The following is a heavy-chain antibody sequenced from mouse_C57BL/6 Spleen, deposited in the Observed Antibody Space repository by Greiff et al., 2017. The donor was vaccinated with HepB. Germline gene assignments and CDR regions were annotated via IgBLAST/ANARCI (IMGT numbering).Heavy chain of an antibody. CDR1: GYAFSSSW. Sequence: QVQLKQSGPELVKPGASVKISCKASGYAFSSSWMNWVKQRPGKGLEWIGRIYPGDGDTNYNGKFKGKATLTADKSSSTAYMQLSSLTSEDSAVYFCARGTGVFAYWGQGTLVTVSA. V-gene: IGHV1-82*01. D-gene: IGHD4-1*01. CDR3: ARGTGVFAY. J-gene: IGHJ3*01. CDR2: IYPGDGDT.